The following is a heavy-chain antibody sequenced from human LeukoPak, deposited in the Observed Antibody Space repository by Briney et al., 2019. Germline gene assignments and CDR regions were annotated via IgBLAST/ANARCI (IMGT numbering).Heavy chain of an antibody. D-gene: IGHD3-22*01. CDR2: IYYSGRT. Sequence: SETLSLTCSVSVDSVIRSDSYWDWIRQPPGKGLEWIGPIYYSGRTYYSPSLKSRVTMSVDPSKNQFSLNLRSVRAADTALYYCARRRYYDGSGYLEWGQGTLLSVSS. J-gene: IGHJ1*01. V-gene: IGHV4-39*01. CDR3: ARRRYYDGSGYLE. CDR1: VDSVIRSDSY.